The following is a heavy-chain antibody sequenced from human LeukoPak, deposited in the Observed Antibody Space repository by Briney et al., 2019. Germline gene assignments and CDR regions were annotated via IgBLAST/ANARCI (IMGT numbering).Heavy chain of an antibody. V-gene: IGHV3-23*01. J-gene: IGHJ3*02. D-gene: IGHD4-17*01. CDR2: IGDSGSST. Sequence: GGSLRLSCVASGFTLSTFAMSWVRQVPGKGLEWVSSIGDSGSSTYYADSVKGRFIISRDNPKNTLYLQMSSLRVEDTAIYYCARRPYAGAFDIWGQGTMVTVSS. CDR3: ARRPYAGAFDI. CDR1: GFTLSTFA.